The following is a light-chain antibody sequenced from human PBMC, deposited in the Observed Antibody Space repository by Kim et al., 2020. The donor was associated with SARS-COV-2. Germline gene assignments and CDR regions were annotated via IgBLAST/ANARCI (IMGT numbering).Light chain of an antibody. V-gene: IGKV3-15*01. J-gene: IGKJ2*01. CDR1: QSVSSD. CDR2: GAS. CDR3: QQYNNWPYT. Sequence: VSPGERATLSCRASQSVSSDLAWYQQKPGQSPRLLIYGASTRAPGIPARFTGSGSGTEFTVTISSLQSEDFAVYYCQQYNNWPYTFGQGTKLEI.